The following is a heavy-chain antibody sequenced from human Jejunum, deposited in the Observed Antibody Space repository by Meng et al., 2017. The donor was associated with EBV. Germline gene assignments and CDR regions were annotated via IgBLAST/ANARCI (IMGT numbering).Heavy chain of an antibody. D-gene: IGHD3-22*01. CDR1: GGSISDNDW. CDR2: IYHGGGT. V-gene: IGHV4-4*02. Sequence: QVQLEESAPRQREPSGPLSLTCVVSGGSISDNDWWSWVRQPPGKGLEWLGEIYHGGGTNYTPSLESRVTISVDKSKNQFSLKLNSVTVADTAVYYCAGNGYYALEYWGPGILVTVSS. CDR3: AGNGYYALEY. J-gene: IGHJ4*02.